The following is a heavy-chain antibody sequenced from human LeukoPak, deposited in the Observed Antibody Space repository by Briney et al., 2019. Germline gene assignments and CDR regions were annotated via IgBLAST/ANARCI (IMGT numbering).Heavy chain of an antibody. CDR2: ISGSGGST. CDR3: AKVDGVRAAPGRGRVDS. Sequence: PGRSLRLSCVASGFTFSSYAMHWVRQAPGKGLEWVSGISGSGGSTYDADSVKGRFTVSRDNSKSTLYLQLNSLRVEDTAVYYCAKVDGVRAAPGRGRVDSWGQGTLVTVSS. D-gene: IGHD6-13*01. CDR1: GFTFSSYA. J-gene: IGHJ4*02. V-gene: IGHV3-23*01.